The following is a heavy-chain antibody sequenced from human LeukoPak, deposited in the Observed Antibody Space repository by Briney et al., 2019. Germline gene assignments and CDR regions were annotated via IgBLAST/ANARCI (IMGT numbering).Heavy chain of an antibody. V-gene: IGHV3-30*02. D-gene: IGHD2-8*01. Sequence: GGSLRLSCAASGFTFSSYGMHWVRQAPGKGLEWVAYIQYDGSDEQFADSVKGRFSISRDSSKNILYLQVNSLRAEDTAVYYCAKDRCSNGIGCYYYYMDVWGKGTTVTISS. CDR1: GFTFSSYG. CDR2: IQYDGSDE. CDR3: AKDRCSNGIGCYYYYMDV. J-gene: IGHJ6*03.